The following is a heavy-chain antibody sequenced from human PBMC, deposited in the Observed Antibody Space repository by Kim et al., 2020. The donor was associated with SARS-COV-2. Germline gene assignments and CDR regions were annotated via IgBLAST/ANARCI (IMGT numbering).Heavy chain of an antibody. CDR1: GFTFRSYA. V-gene: IGHV3-30*04. Sequence: GGSLRLSCAASGFTFRSYAMHWVRQAPGKGLEWVAVISYDGTNKYYAASVKGRFTISRDNSKNTLYLQMNSLRAEDTAVYYCAKDANRGYSYGWTYYYYGMDVWRQGTTVTVSS. J-gene: IGHJ6*02. CDR3: AKDANRGYSYGWTYYYYGMDV. CDR2: ISYDGTNK. D-gene: IGHD5-18*01.